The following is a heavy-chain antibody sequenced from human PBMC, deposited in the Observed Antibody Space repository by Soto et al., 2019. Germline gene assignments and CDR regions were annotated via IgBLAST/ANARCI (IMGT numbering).Heavy chain of an antibody. CDR3: ATLFYDSSGYYYSSAFDI. CDR1: GYTLTELS. D-gene: IGHD3-22*01. Sequence: ASVKVSCKVSGYTLTELSMHWVRQAPGKGLEWMGGFDPEDGETIYAQKFQGRVTMTEDTSTDTAYMELSSLRSEDTAVYYCATLFYDSSGYYYSSAFDIWGQGTMVTVSS. CDR2: FDPEDGET. J-gene: IGHJ3*02. V-gene: IGHV1-24*01.